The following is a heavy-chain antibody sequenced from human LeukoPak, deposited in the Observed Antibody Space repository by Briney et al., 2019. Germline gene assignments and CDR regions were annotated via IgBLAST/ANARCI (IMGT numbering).Heavy chain of an antibody. V-gene: IGHV3-15*01. Sequence: GGSLRLSCAASGSTFSNAWMSWVRQAPGKGLEWVGRIKSKTDGGTTDYAAPVKGRFTISRDDSKNTLYLQMNSLKTEDTAVYYCESDFWSGYSAFDIWGQGTMVTVSS. CDR1: GSTFSNAW. CDR2: IKSKTDGGTT. CDR3: ESDFWSGYSAFDI. D-gene: IGHD3-3*01. J-gene: IGHJ3*02.